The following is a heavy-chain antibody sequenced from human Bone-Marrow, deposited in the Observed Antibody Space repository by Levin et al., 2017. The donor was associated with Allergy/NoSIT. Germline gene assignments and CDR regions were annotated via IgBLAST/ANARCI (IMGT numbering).Heavy chain of an antibody. V-gene: IGHV3-30*18. CDR3: AKDRAGYSDY. CDR1: GFTFSSYG. J-gene: IGHJ4*02. CDR2: ISYDGSNK. D-gene: IGHD3-10*01. Sequence: LSLTCAASGFTFSSYGMHWVRQAPGKGLEWVAVISYDGSNKYYADSVKGRFTISRDNSKNTLYLQMNSLRAEDTAVYYCAKDRAGYSDYWGQGTLVTVSS.